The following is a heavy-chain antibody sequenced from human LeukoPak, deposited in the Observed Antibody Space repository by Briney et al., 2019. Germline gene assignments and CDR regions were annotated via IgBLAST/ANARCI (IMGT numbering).Heavy chain of an antibody. CDR1: GFTFSDHY. J-gene: IGHJ4*02. CDR3: ARRALHAGGYRGYHFDY. CDR2: SRNEANSYTT. Sequence: PGGSLRLSCAASGFTFSDHYMDWVRQAPGKGLEWVGRSRNEANSYTTEYAASVKGRFTISRDESKNTLSLQMGSLRADDMAVYYCARRALHAGGYRGYHFDYWGQGTLVTVSS. V-gene: IGHV3-72*01. D-gene: IGHD5-12*01.